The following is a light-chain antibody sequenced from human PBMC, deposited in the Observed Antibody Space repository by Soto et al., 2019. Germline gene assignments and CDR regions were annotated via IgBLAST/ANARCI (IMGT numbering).Light chain of an antibody. J-gene: IGKJ1*01. Sequence: EIVLTQSPGTLSLSPGERATLSCRASQSVSSSYLAWYQQKPGQAPRLLIYGASSRATGIPDRFSGSGSGTDFTLTISRLEPEDFEVYYCQQFGTSSWPFGQGNKVEIK. CDR2: GAS. V-gene: IGKV3-20*01. CDR1: QSVSSSY. CDR3: QQFGTSSWP.